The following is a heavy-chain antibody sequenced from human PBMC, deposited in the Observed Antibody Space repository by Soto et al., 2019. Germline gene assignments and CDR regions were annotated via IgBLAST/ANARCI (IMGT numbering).Heavy chain of an antibody. CDR1: GYTFTSYG. CDR2: ISAYNGDT. J-gene: IGHJ4*02. CDR3: ASGSWLRGDYFDY. D-gene: IGHD5-12*01. V-gene: IGHV1-18*04. Sequence: QVQLVQSGAEVKKPGASVKVSCKASGYTFTSYGVTWVRQAPGQGLEWMGWISAYNGDTNYAQKLQGTDTITTDTSTSTAYMELRSLRSDDTAVYYCASGSWLRGDYFDYGGQGTLGTVSS.